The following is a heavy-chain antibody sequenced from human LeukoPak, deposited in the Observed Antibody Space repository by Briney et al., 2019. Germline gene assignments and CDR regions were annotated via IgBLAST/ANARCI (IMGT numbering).Heavy chain of an antibody. CDR1: GFTFSNYA. J-gene: IGHJ4*02. Sequence: GGSLRLSCAASGFTFSNYAMSWARQAPGKGLEWVSAISGSGGSTYYADSVKGRFTVSRDNSKNTLYLQMNSLRAEDTAVYYCTKGTIWLPFDYWGQGTLVTVSS. CDR2: ISGSGGST. V-gene: IGHV3-23*01. D-gene: IGHD5-18*01. CDR3: TKGTIWLPFDY.